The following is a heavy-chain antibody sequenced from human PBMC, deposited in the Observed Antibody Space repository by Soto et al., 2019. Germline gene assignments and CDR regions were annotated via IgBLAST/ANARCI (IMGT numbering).Heavy chain of an antibody. CDR2: IVSDGSAI. CDR3: ARDDAFDNENGFDM. Sequence: PGGSLRLSCAVSGFPFSFYGFHWVRQSPGKGLEWLGVIVSDGSAIYHADSLEGRFFISRDNSKDILYVQMNSLRVEDTAVYYCARDDAFDNENGFDMWGQGTMVTVSS. CDR1: GFPFSFYG. J-gene: IGHJ3*02. V-gene: IGHV3-33*01. D-gene: IGHD3-3*02.